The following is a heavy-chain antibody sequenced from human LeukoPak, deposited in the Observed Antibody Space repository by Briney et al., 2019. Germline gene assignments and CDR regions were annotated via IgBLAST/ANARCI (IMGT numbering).Heavy chain of an antibody. V-gene: IGHV4-39*01. D-gene: IGHD3-9*01. CDR3: ARLIGALRYLDWLPTGPFDI. CDR1: GGSISSSSYY. CDR2: IYYSGST. J-gene: IGHJ3*02. Sequence: SETLSHTCTVSGGSISSSSYYWGWIRQPPGKGLEWIGSIYYSGSTYYNPSLKSRVTISVDTSKNQFSLKLSSVTAADTAVYYCARLIGALRYLDWLPTGPFDIWGQGTMVTVSS.